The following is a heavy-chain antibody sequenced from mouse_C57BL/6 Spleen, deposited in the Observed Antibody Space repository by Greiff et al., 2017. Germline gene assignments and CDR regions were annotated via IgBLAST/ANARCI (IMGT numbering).Heavy chain of an antibody. V-gene: IGHV1-64*01. CDR2: IHPNSGST. J-gene: IGHJ4*01. Sequence: QVQLKQPGAELVKPGASVKLSCKASGYTFTSYWMHWVKQRPGQGLEWIGMIHPNSGSTNYNEKFKSKATLTVDKSSSTAYMQLSSLTSEDSAVYYCAKLVPHYYAMDYWGQGTSVTVSS. D-gene: IGHD4-1*01. CDR1: GYTFTSYW. CDR3: AKLVPHYYAMDY.